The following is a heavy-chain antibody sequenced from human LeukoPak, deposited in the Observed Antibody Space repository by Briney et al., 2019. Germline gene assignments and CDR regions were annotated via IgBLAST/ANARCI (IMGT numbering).Heavy chain of an antibody. D-gene: IGHD3-10*01. CDR3: ARLGHDFYGSGSSAVHL. V-gene: IGHV4-39*01. CDR1: GGSISSSSSH. CDR2: SSYTGKT. Sequence: PSETLSLICAVSGGSISSSSSHWGWIRQPPGKGLEWIGSSSYTGKTYYNPSLLSRVSISVDTFNNQFSLKVTSVTAGDTAVYFCARLGHDFYGSGSSAVHLWGQGTRVTVSP. J-gene: IGHJ3*01.